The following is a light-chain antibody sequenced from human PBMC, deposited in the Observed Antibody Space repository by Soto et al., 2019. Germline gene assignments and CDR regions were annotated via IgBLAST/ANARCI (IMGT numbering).Light chain of an antibody. V-gene: IGKV1-5*01. CDR1: QSISSW. CDR2: YAS. Sequence: DIQMTQSPSTLSSSVGDRVTITCRASQSISSWLAWYQQKPGKAPKLLIYYASSLESGVPSRFSGSGSGTEFTLTISRLQPDDFATYYCQQYNSYSPYTFGQGTKLEIK. CDR3: QQYNSYSPYT. J-gene: IGKJ2*01.